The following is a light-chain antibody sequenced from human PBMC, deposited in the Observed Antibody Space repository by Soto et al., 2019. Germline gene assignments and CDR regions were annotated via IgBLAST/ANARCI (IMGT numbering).Light chain of an antibody. J-gene: IGLJ2*01. Sequence: QSALTQPASVSGSPGQSITISCTGTSSDVGSYNLVSWYQQHPGKAPKPMIYEGSKRPSGVSNRFSGSKSGNTASLTISGLQAEDEADYYCCSSAGGSTVIFGGGTKLTVL. CDR1: SSDVGSYNL. CDR3: CSSAGGSTVI. V-gene: IGLV2-23*01. CDR2: EGS.